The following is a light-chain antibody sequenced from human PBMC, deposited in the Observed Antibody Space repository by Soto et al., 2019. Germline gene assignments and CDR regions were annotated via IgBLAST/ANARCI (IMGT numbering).Light chain of an antibody. CDR1: QSISSW. V-gene: IGKV1-5*01. J-gene: IGKJ4*01. Sequence: DIQMTQSPSTLSASVGDRVTITCRASQSISSWLAWYQQKPGKAPKLLIYDASSLESGVPSRFSGSGSGTDFTLTISRLQPDDFSTYYCQQYNSYSLTLXGRTKA. CDR3: QQYNSYSLT. CDR2: DAS.